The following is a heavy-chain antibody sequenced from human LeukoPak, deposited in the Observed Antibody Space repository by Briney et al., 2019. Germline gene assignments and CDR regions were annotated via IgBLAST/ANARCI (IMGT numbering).Heavy chain of an antibody. V-gene: IGHV3-11*01. CDR2: ISSSGRLM. CDR3: ARDTNNGLDV. D-gene: IGHD1-14*01. CDR1: GFTFSDYY. J-gene: IGHJ6*02. Sequence: GGSLRLTCAASGFTFSDYYINWIRQAPGKGLEWVSHISSSGRLMQYADSVKGRFTITRDNAQNFMSLQMNSLKPEDTAVYYCARDTNNGLDVWGRGTTVTVSS.